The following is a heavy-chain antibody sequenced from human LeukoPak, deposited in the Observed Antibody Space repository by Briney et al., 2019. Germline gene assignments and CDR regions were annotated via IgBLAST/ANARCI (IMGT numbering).Heavy chain of an antibody. D-gene: IGHD5-24*01. CDR3: ASLPGMATIEDYADY. CDR2: MNPNSGNT. CDR1: GYTFTSYD. Sequence: ASVKVSCKASGYTFTSYDINWVRQATGQGLEWMGWMNPNSGNTGYAQKFQGRVTMTRNTSISTAYMELSRLRSDDTAVYYCASLPGMATIEDYADYWGQGTLVTVSS. J-gene: IGHJ4*02. V-gene: IGHV1-8*01.